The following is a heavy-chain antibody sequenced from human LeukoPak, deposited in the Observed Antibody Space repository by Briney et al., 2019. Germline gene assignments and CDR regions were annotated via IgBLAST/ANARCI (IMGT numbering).Heavy chain of an antibody. D-gene: IGHD4-23*01. V-gene: IGHV4-39*01. CDR2: IYYSGST. CDR1: GGSISSSSYY. CDR3: TRGDTVVTEPFDY. Sequence: SETLSLTCTVSGGSISSSSYYWGWIRQPPGKGLEWIGIIYYSGSTYYNPSLKSRLTISVDMSKNQFSLRLSSVTAADTAVYYCTRGDTVVTEPFDYWGQGTLVTVSS. J-gene: IGHJ4*02.